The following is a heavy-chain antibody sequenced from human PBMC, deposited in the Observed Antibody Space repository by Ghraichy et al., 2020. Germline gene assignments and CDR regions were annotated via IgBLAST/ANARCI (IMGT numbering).Heavy chain of an antibody. V-gene: IGHV4-61*01. CDR2: IYYSGST. J-gene: IGHJ4*02. D-gene: IGHD1-1*01. CDR3: ARVPLEPTLHFDY. CDR1: GGSVSSGSYY. Sequence: SETLSLTCTVSGGSVSSGSYYWSWIRQPPGKGLEWIGYIYYSGSTNYNPSLKSRVTISVDTSKNQFSLKLSSVTAADTAVYYCARVPLEPTLHFDYWGQGTLVTVSS.